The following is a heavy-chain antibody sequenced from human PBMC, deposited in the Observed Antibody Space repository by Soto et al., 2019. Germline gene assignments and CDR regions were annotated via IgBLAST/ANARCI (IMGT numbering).Heavy chain of an antibody. V-gene: IGHV6-1*01. Sequence: PSQPLSLTCAISVDSVSSNSAAWHWIMQSPSRGLEWLGRTYYRSKWYNDYAVSVKSRITINPDTSKNQFSLQLNSVTPEYTAVYYCARVGAIAAAGNFDYWGQGTLVTVSS. CDR2: TYYRSKWYN. CDR1: VDSVSSNSAA. J-gene: IGHJ4*02. CDR3: ARVGAIAAAGNFDY. D-gene: IGHD6-13*01.